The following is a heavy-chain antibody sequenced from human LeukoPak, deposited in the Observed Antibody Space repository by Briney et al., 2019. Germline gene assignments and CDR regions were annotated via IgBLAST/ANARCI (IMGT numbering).Heavy chain of an antibody. D-gene: IGHD3-10*01. V-gene: IGHV4-30-4*01. CDR3: ARDETHFYGSGSSNWFDP. J-gene: IGHJ5*02. CDR2: IYYSGST. CDR1: GGSITSGHY. Sequence: SETLSLTRTVSGGSITSGHYWSWIRQHPGGGLEWIGHIYYSGSTFYNPSLKSRVTISLDTSKNQFSLNLSSVTAADTAVYYCARDETHFYGSGSSNWFDPWGQGILVTVSS.